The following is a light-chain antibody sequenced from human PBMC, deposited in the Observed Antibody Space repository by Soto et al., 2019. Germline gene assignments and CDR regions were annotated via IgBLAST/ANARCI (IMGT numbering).Light chain of an antibody. CDR1: QSVSSSY. CDR2: GAS. Sequence: EIVLTQSPGTLSLSPGERATLSCRASQSVSSSYLAWYQQKPGQAPGLLIYGASSRATGIPDRFSGSGSGTDFTLTISRLEPEDFAVYYCQQYGSSPTFGGGIKVEIK. V-gene: IGKV3-20*01. CDR3: QQYGSSPT. J-gene: IGKJ4*01.